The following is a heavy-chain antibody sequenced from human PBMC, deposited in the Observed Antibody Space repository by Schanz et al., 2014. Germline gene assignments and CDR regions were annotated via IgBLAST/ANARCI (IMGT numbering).Heavy chain of an antibody. Sequence: QVQLVQSGAEVKKPGSSVKVSCKASRSTFSSYTISWVRQARGQGLEWVGRFIPILDVGNYAQQFQGRVTITADKSSDTAYMELSSLRSEDTAVYYCAREVGLYDRGWFDPWGQGTLVIVSS. J-gene: IGHJ5*02. D-gene: IGHD3-22*01. CDR2: FIPILDVG. CDR1: RSTFSSYT. CDR3: AREVGLYDRGWFDP. V-gene: IGHV1-69*08.